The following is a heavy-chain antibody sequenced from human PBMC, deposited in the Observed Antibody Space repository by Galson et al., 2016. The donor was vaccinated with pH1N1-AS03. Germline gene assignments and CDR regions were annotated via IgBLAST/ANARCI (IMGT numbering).Heavy chain of an antibody. CDR1: GGSIGSGYYY. CDR2: LFSSGST. J-gene: IGHJ3*02. D-gene: IGHD1-1*01. V-gene: IGHV4-61*09. Sequence: TLSLTCTVSGGSIGSGYYYWTWIRQPAGKGLEWIGHLFSSGSTNYNPSLKSRVTISVDPSKNQFSLKLNSVTAADAAVYYCARAEFRNDEGAFDIWGQGTMLTVSS. CDR3: ARAEFRNDEGAFDI.